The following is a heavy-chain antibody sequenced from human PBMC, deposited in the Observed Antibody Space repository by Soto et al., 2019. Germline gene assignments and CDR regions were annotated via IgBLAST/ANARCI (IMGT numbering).Heavy chain of an antibody. Sequence: QVQLVESGGGVVQPGRSLRLSCAASGFTFSSYAMHWVRQAPGKGLEWVAVISYDGSNKYYADSVKGRFIISRDNSKNTLYLQMNSLRAEDTAVYYCARSDGYSYGLDYWGQGTLVTVSS. CDR1: GFTFSSYA. CDR3: ARSDGYSYGLDY. D-gene: IGHD5-18*01. V-gene: IGHV3-30-3*01. CDR2: ISYDGSNK. J-gene: IGHJ4*02.